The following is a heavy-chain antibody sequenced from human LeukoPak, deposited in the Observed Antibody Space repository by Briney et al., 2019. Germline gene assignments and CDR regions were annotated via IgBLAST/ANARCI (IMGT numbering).Heavy chain of an antibody. V-gene: IGHV4-34*01. CDR3: ARDRGATGLID. D-gene: IGHD1-26*01. Sequence: SETLSLTCAVYGGSFSGYYWSWTRQPPGKGLEWIGEINHSGSTNYNPSLKSRVTISVDTSKNQFSLKLSSVTAADTAVYYCARDRGATGLIDWGQGPLVTVSS. J-gene: IGHJ4*02. CDR1: GGSFSGYY. CDR2: INHSGST.